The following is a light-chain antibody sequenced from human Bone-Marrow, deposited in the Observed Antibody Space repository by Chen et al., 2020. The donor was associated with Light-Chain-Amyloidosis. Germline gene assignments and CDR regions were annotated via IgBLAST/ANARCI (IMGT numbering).Light chain of an antibody. CDR2: EVT. J-gene: IGLJ1*01. V-gene: IGLV2-14*01. CDR1: SSDVGGDNH. Sequence: QSALTQPASVSGSPGQSITISCTGTSSDVGGDNHVSWYQQHPDKAPKLMIYEVTNRPSWVPDRFSGSKSDNTASLTISGLQAEPEADYYCCSYAGSTPPYVFGTGTKVTVL. CDR3: CSYAGSTPPYV.